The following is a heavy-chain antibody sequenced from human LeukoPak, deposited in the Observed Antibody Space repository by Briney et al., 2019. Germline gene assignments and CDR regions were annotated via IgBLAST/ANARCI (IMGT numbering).Heavy chain of an antibody. V-gene: IGHV1-46*01. CDR1: GYSFTSYY. CDR3: ARDRTWNHYYYYYYYMDV. J-gene: IGHJ6*03. Sequence: GASVKVSCKASGYSFTSYYMHWVRQAPGQGLEWMGFINPSGSSAAYAQKFQGRLTMTRDMFTSTDYMELTSLTSDDTAVYYCARDRTWNHYYYYYYYMDVWGKGTTVTVSS. D-gene: IGHD1-14*01. CDR2: INPSGSSA.